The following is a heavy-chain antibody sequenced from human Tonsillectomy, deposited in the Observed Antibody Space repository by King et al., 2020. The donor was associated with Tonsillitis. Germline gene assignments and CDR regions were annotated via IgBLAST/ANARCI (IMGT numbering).Heavy chain of an antibody. V-gene: IGHV4-34*01. CDR3: ARYIGGLYGFDY. CDR2: INHSGST. J-gene: IGHJ4*02. CDR1: GGSFSGYY. Sequence: VQLPQRGAGLLKPSETLSLTCAVYGGSFSGYYWSWIRQPPGKGLEWIGEINHSGSTNYNPSLKSRVTISLDTSTNQFSLKLSSVTAADTAVYYCARYIGGLYGFDYCGQGTLVTVSS. D-gene: IGHD6-19*01.